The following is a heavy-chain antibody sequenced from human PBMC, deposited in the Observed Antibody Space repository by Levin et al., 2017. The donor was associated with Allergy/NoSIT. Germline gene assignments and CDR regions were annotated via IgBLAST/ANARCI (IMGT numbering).Heavy chain of an antibody. CDR2: INWNGGST. V-gene: IGHV3-20*04. CDR3: ARGNLLRYFDWSPDSYYFDY. J-gene: IGHJ4*02. D-gene: IGHD3-9*01. Sequence: SCAASGFTFDDYGMSWVRQAPGKGLEWVSGINWNGGSTGYADSVKGRFTISRDNAKNSLYLQMNSLRAEDTALYYCARGNLLRYFDWSPDSYYFDYWGQGTLVTVSS. CDR1: GFTFDDYG.